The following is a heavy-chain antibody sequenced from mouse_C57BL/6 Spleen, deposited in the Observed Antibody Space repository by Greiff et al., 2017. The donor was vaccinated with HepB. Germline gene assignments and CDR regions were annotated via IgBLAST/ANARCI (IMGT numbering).Heavy chain of an antibody. V-gene: IGHV1-55*01. J-gene: IGHJ4*01. CDR3: ARGGSSGYYPLMDY. Sequence: VQLQESGAELVKPGASVKMSCKASGYTFTSYWITWVKQRPGQGLEWIGDIYPGSGSTNYNEKFKSKATLTVDTSSSTAYMQLSSLTSEDSAVYDCARGGSSGYYPLMDYWGQGTSVTVSS. CDR1: GYTFTSYW. CDR2: IYPGSGST. D-gene: IGHD3-2*02.